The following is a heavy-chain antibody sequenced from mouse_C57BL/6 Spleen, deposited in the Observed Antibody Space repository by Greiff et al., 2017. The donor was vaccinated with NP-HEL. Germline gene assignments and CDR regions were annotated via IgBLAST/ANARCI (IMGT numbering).Heavy chain of an antibody. CDR3: ARCTTVVRYFDV. CDR2: IDPSDSYT. Sequence: QVQLQQPGAELVMPGASVKLSCKASGYTFTSYWMRWVKQRPGQGLEWIGEIDPSDSYTNYNQKFKGKSTLTVDKSSSTAYMQLSSLTSEDSAVYYCARCTTVVRYFDVWGTGTTVTVSS. V-gene: IGHV1-69*01. CDR1: GYTFTSYW. D-gene: IGHD1-1*01. J-gene: IGHJ1*03.